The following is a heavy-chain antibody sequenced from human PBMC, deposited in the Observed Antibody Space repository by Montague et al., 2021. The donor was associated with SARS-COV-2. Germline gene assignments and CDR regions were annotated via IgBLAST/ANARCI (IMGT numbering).Heavy chain of an antibody. CDR2: VDYSGNT. J-gene: IGHJ4*02. CDR1: GGPISGSSDY. D-gene: IGHD5-18*01. Sequence: SETLSLTCTVTGGPISGSSDYWGWIRQSPGKGLEWIASVDYSGNTYYSPSLKSRLTISVDTSKNQCSLKLNSVTAADTALYYCARREYSYGWGDWGQGTLVTVSS. CDR3: ARREYSYGWGD. V-gene: IGHV4-39*01.